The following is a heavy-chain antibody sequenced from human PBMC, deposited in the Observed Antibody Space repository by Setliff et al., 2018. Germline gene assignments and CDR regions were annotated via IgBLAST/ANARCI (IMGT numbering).Heavy chain of an antibody. V-gene: IGHV4-34*01. Sequence: SETLSLTCAAYGGTFSDYYWTWIRQPPGKGLEWVGEINHRGSTNYNPSLKSRVTISVDTSEDQFSLKLISITAADTAVYYCARGRNVAARLLDSWGQGTLVTVSS. CDR2: INHRGST. CDR1: GGTFSDYY. D-gene: IGHD6-6*01. CDR3: ARGRNVAARLLDS. J-gene: IGHJ4*02.